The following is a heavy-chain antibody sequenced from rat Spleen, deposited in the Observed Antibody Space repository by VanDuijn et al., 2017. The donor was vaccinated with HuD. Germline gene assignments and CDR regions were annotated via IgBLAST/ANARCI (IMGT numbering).Heavy chain of an antibody. V-gene: IGHV5-17*01. D-gene: IGHD1-4*01. CDR3: ARPGPGYPFAY. J-gene: IGHJ3*01. CDR2: IIYDGSRT. CDR1: GFTFSSFP. Sequence: EVQLVESGGGLVQPGRSLKFSCAASGFTFSSFPMAWVRQSPKKGLEWVATIIYDGSRTFYRDSVKGRFTMSRDNAKSTLYLQMDSLRSEDTATYYCARPGPGYPFAYWGRGTLVTVSS.